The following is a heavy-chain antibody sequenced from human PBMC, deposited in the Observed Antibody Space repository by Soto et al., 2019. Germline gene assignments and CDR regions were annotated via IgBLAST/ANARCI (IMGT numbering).Heavy chain of an antibody. V-gene: IGHV1-69*06. J-gene: IGHJ6*02. CDR2: IIPIFGTA. Sequence: QVQLVQSGAEVKKPGSSVKVSCKASGGTFSSYAISWVRQAPGQGLEWMGGIIPIFGTANYAQKFQGRVTITADKSTSTAYMELSSLRSEDTAVYYCAREYYYDSSGYYPYYYYYGMDVWGQGTTVTVSS. D-gene: IGHD3-22*01. CDR3: AREYYYDSSGYYPYYYYYGMDV. CDR1: GGTFSSYA.